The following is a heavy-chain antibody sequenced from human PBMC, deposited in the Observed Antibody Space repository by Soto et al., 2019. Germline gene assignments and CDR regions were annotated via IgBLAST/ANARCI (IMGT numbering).Heavy chain of an antibody. CDR3: TKDYYFAS. CDR1: AFTFSNYA. J-gene: IGHJ4*02. CDR2: ISVIGGST. Sequence: PGGSLRLSCAASAFTFSNYAMTWVRLAPGKELEWVSSISVIGGSTYYAVSVKGRFTISRDDSKSTLFLQMSSLRAEDTAVYYCTKDYYFASWGQGTLVTVSS. V-gene: IGHV3-23*01.